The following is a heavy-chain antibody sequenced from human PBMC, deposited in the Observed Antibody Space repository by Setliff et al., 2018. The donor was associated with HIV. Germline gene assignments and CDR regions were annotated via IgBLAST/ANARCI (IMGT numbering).Heavy chain of an antibody. D-gene: IGHD5-12*01. V-gene: IGHV3-48*04. CDR3: ARGRRPVDVVSTIIRYYYYMGV. CDR2: ISSSGFPI. CDR1: GFTFSTYG. J-gene: IGHJ6*03. Sequence: GGSLRLSCEASGFTFSTYGMNWVRHAPGKGLEWVAQISSSGFPIYYADSVKGRFIMSRDNSENTVSLEMNNLRLEDAGVYYCARGRRPVDVVSTIIRYYYYMGVWGKGTTVTVSS.